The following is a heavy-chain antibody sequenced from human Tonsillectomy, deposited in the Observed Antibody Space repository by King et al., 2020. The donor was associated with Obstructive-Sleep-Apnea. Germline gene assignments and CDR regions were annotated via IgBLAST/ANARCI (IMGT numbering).Heavy chain of an antibody. CDR3: ARAGEGVAGSGRFDY. CDR2: IFYTGST. J-gene: IGHJ4*02. V-gene: IGHV4-59*01. CDR1: GGSIRSFY. Sequence: PLQESGPGLVKPSETLSLTCTVSGGSIRSFYWSWIRQVPGKGLEWIGYIFYTGSTKYNPSLKGRLSMSMDTSENQFSLRLSSVTAADTALYYCARAGEGVAGSGRFDYWGQGTQVTVSS. D-gene: IGHD6-19*01.